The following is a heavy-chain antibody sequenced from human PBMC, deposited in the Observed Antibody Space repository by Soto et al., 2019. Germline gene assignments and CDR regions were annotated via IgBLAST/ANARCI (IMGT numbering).Heavy chain of an antibody. CDR1: GGSISSGNW. Sequence: SETLSLTCVVSGGSISSGNWWSWVRQPPGKGPEWIGEIYHSGSSNYNPSLKSRVTISVDKSNNQFSLNLSSVTAADTAVYYCAMSYCSSSSCYRYFQHWGQGTLVTVSS. D-gene: IGHD2-2*02. CDR3: AMSYCSSSSCYRYFQH. CDR2: IYHSGSS. J-gene: IGHJ1*01. V-gene: IGHV4-4*02.